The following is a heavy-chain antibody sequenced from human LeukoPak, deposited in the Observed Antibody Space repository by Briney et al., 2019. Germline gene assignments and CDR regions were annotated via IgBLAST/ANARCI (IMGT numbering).Heavy chain of an antibody. Sequence: GGSLRLSCAASGFTFSSYGMHWVRQAPGKGLEWVANIKQDGSEKYYVDSVKGRFTISRDNAKNSLYLQMNSLRAEDTAVYYCARDAGDLDYWGQGTLVTVSS. V-gene: IGHV3-7*01. D-gene: IGHD7-27*01. CDR3: ARDAGDLDY. CDR1: GFTFSSYG. J-gene: IGHJ4*02. CDR2: IKQDGSEK.